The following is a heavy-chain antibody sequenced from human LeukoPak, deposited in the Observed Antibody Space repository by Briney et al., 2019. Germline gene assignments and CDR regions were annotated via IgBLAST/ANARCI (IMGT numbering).Heavy chain of an antibody. J-gene: IGHJ3*02. CDR2: IIPILGIA. CDR3: ATYPYWGSAFDI. D-gene: IGHD3-16*01. CDR1: GGTFSSYA. Sequence: GASVKVSCKASGGTFSSYAISWVRQAPGQGLEWMGRIIPILGIANYAQKFQGRVTMTEDTSTDTAYMELSSLRSEDTAVYYCATYPYWGSAFDIWGQGTMVTVSS. V-gene: IGHV1-69*04.